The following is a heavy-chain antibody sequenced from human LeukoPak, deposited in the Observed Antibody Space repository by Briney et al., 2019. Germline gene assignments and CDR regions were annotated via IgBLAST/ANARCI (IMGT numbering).Heavy chain of an antibody. V-gene: IGHV3-48*01. Sequence: GGSLRLSCAASEFTFSLYAMNWVRQAPGKGLEWVSYINDVSSDIHYADSVKGRFTISRDNSKNTLFLQMSSLTAEDTAVYYCARWSCDHWGQGTLVTVSS. CDR3: ARWSCDH. J-gene: IGHJ5*02. CDR1: EFTFSLYA. CDR2: INDVSSDI.